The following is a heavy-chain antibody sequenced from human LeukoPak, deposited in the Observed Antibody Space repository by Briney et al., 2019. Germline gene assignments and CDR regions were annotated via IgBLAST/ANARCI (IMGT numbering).Heavy chain of an antibody. CDR1: GGSFSDYY. V-gene: IGHV4-34*01. CDR3: ARQIVVVPAALNWFDP. Sequence: SETLSLTCAVYGGSFSDYYWSWIRQPPGKGLEWIGEINHSGSTNYNPSLKSRVTISVDTSKNQFSLKLSSVTAADTAVYYCARQIVVVPAALNWFDPWGQGTLVTVSS. D-gene: IGHD2-2*01. J-gene: IGHJ5*02. CDR2: INHSGST.